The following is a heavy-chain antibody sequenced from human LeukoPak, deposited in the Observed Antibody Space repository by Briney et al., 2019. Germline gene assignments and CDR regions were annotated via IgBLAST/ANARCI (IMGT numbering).Heavy chain of an antibody. D-gene: IGHD3-16*01. V-gene: IGHV4-59*01. CDR2: IYYSGST. CDR3: ARRGSWGEPQPFDY. Sequence: SETLSLTCTVSGGSISSYYWSWIRQPPGKGLEWIGYIYYSGSTNYNPSLKSRVTISVDTSKNQFSLKLSSVTAADTAVYYCARRGSWGEPQPFDYWGQGSLVTVSS. J-gene: IGHJ4*02. CDR1: GGSISSYY.